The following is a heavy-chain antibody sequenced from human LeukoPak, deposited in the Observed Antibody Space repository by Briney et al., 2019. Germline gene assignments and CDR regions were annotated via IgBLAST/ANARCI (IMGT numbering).Heavy chain of an antibody. CDR3: ARNFGYSSSSPGGY. CDR2: MNPNSGNT. CDR1: GYTFTSYD. V-gene: IGHV1-8*03. J-gene: IGHJ4*02. D-gene: IGHD6-6*01. Sequence: ASVKVSCKASGYTFTSYDINWVRQATGQGFEWMGWMNPNSGNTGYAQKFQGRVTITRNTSISTAYMELSSLRSEDTALYYCARNFGYSSSSPGGYWGQGTLVTVSS.